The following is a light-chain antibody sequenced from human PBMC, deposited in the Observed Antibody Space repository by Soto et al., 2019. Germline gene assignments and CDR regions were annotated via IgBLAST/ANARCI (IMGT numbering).Light chain of an antibody. Sequence: QSVLTQPPSASGIPGQRSTISCSGSSSNIGTNTVIWYQQLPVADPKLLSYSDNQRPSGVPARFSGSKSGTSASLAISGLQSEDEADYYSAAWDVSLVVFGGGTKLTVL. CDR2: SDN. J-gene: IGLJ2*01. V-gene: IGLV1-44*01. CDR3: AAWDVSLVV. CDR1: SSNIGTNT.